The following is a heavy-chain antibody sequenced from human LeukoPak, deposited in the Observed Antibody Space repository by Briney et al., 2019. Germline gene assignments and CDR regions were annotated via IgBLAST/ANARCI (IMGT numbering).Heavy chain of an antibody. J-gene: IGHJ4*02. D-gene: IGHD3-10*01. CDR1: GGTFSSYA. CDR2: IIPIVGTA. CDR3: ASPRMNGLGSYEDY. V-gene: IGHV1-69*13. Sequence: SVKVSCKASGGTFSSYAISWVRQAPGQGLEWMGGIIPIVGTAKYAQKIQGRVTITADESTSTAYMELSSLRSEDTAVYYCASPRMNGLGSYEDYWGQGTLVTVSS.